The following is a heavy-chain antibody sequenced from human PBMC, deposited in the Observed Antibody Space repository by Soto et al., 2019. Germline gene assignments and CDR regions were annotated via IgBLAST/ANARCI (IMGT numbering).Heavy chain of an antibody. V-gene: IGHV4-4*02. D-gene: IGHD2-21*02. CDR1: GGSVSSSNW. CDR3: ARVPGVVVSADDAFDI. J-gene: IGHJ3*02. CDR2: IYHSGSA. Sequence: QVQLQESGPGLVKPSGTLSLTCAVSGGSVSSSNWWSWVRQSPGKGLEWMGEIYHSGSAHYNPSLKIRATISLDKSKKQFSLSLTSVTAADTAVYYCARVPGVVVSADDAFDIWGPGKRVIVSS.